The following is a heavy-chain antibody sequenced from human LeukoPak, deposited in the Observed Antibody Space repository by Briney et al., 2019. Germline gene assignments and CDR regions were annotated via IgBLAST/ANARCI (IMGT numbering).Heavy chain of an antibody. J-gene: IGHJ4*02. CDR3: ARDPPYYYDSSGYSDY. CDR1: GYTFTSYA. Sequence: GASVKVSCKASGYTFTSYAMNWVRQAPGQGLEWMGWINTNTGNPTYAQGFTGRFVFSLDTSVSTAYLQISSLKAEDTAVYYCARDPPYYYDSSGYSDYWGQGTLVTVSS. D-gene: IGHD3-22*01. V-gene: IGHV7-4-1*02. CDR2: INTNTGNP.